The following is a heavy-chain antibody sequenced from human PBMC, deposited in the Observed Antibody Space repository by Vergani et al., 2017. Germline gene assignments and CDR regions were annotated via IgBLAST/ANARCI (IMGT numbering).Heavy chain of an antibody. Sequence: QVQLQQWGAGLLKPSETLSLTCAVYGGSFSGYYWSWIRQPPWKGLEWIGEINNSGSTNYNPSLKSRVTISVDTSKNQFSLKLSSVTAADTAVYYCARRPRYSTKYGMDVWGQGTTVTVSS. CDR2: INNSGST. CDR3: ARRPRYSTKYGMDV. CDR1: GGSFSGYY. V-gene: IGHV4-34*01. J-gene: IGHJ6*02. D-gene: IGHD4-11*01.